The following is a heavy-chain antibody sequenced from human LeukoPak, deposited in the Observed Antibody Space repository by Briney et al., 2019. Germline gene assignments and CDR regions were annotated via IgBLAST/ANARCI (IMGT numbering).Heavy chain of an antibody. CDR2: TYPGDSNT. Sequence: GESLQISCKGSGYRFTNNWIGWVRQLPGKGLEWMGITYPGDSNTRYSPSFQGQATISADKSISSAYLQWSSLKASDTAMYYCVRSPACSSGTCYPNWFDPWGQGTLVTVSS. D-gene: IGHD2-15*01. J-gene: IGHJ5*02. CDR3: VRSPACSSGTCYPNWFDP. V-gene: IGHV5-51*01. CDR1: GYRFTNNW.